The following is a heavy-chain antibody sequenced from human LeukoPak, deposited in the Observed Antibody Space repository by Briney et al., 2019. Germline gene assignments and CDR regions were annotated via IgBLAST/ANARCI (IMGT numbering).Heavy chain of an antibody. CDR1: GYTFTSYG. J-gene: IGHJ6*03. CDR2: ISAYNGNT. V-gene: IGHV1-18*01. Sequence: GASVKVSCKASGYTFTSYGISWVRQAPGQGLEWMGWISAYNGNTNYAQQLQGRVTMTTDTSTSTAYMELRSLRSDDTAVYYWARALVGNSYTNIYYYYMDVWGKGTTVTVSS. D-gene: IGHD1-1*01. CDR3: ARALVGNSYTNIYYYYMDV.